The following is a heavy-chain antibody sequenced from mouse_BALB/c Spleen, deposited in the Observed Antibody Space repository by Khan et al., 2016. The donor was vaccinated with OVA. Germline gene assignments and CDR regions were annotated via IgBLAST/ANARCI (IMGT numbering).Heavy chain of an antibody. CDR1: GYTFTSYW. CDR2: ISPGSGTP. Sequence: DLVKPGASVKLSCKASGYTFTSYWINWIQQRPGQGLEWIGRISPGSGTPYYNAMFKGKATLTVDISSNTAYIQLSSLAAENSAVYFCARENYYGSSHYAMDYWGQGTSVTVSS. V-gene: IGHV1S41*01. CDR3: ARENYYGSSHYAMDY. J-gene: IGHJ4*01. D-gene: IGHD1-1*01.